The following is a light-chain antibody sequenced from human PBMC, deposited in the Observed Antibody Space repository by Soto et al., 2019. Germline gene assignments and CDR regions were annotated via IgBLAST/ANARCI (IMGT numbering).Light chain of an antibody. J-gene: IGLJ2*01. Sequence: QSVLTQPPSVSAAPGQKVTICCSGSSSNIGNNFVSWYQQLPGTAPRLLIYDNNNRPSGIPDRFSGSQSGTSATLAITGLQTGDEADYFCGTWDSSLSVVIFGGGTKLTVL. CDR2: DNN. CDR1: SSNIGNNF. V-gene: IGLV1-51*01. CDR3: GTWDSSLSVVI.